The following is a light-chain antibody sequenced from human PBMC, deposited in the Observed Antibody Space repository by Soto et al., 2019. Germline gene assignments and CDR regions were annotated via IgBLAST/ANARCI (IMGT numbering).Light chain of an antibody. CDR1: SSDVGIYNY. CDR3: SSYTTSSTRV. V-gene: IGLV2-14*01. CDR2: EVT. J-gene: IGLJ1*01. Sequence: QSALTQPASVSGSPGQSIAISCTGSSSDVGIYNYVSWYQQHPGKVPKLIIYEVTNRPSGVSNRFSGSKSGNTASQTISGLQAEDEADYYCSSYTTSSTRVFGTGTKLTVL.